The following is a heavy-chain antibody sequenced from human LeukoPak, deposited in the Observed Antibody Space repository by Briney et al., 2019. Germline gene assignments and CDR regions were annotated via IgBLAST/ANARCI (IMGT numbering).Heavy chain of an antibody. J-gene: IGHJ4*02. CDR3: VRDGRASVGGKFRLFDC. CDR2: IGTSGSDI. V-gene: IGHV3-48*03. Sequence: GGSLRLSCVASGFTFSNYEMMWVRQAPGKGLEWVSFIGTSGSDIQYADSVRGRFTISRDDSKTSLSLQMNSLRGEDTAVYYCVRDGRASVGGKFRLFDCWRQGTLVTVSS. CDR1: GFTFSNYE. D-gene: IGHD2-15*01.